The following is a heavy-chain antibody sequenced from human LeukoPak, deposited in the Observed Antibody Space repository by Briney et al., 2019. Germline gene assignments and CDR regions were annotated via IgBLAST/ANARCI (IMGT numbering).Heavy chain of an antibody. V-gene: IGHV3-23*01. J-gene: IGHJ4*02. CDR3: ARVITGTTDFDY. Sequence: GGSLRLSCAASGFTFSSYAMSWVRHTPGKGLEWVSSISDSGSSTYYADSVKGRFTISRDNSKNTLYLQMNSLRAEDTAVYYCARVITGTTDFDYWGQGTLVTVSS. CDR1: GFTFSSYA. D-gene: IGHD1-7*01. CDR2: ISDSGSST.